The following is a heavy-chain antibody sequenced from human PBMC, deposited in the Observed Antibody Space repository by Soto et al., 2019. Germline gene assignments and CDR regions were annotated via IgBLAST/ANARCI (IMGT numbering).Heavy chain of an antibody. V-gene: IGHV4-39*01. CDR1: VVSISISNYY. J-gene: IGHJ4*02. CDR2: MDYNGNS. D-gene: IGHD3-22*01. Sequence: SETLSVTCTISVVSISISNYYWGWIRQPPGGGPEWIGSMDYNGNSYQNPSLKSRVTLSVDTSKSQFSLKLRSVTAADTAVYFCVRSAFGYYDTSGYPLTDSWGQGTMVTVSS. CDR3: VRSAFGYYDTSGYPLTDS.